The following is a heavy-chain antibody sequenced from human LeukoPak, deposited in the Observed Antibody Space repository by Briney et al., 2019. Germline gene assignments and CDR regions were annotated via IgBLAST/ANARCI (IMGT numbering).Heavy chain of an antibody. D-gene: IGHD6-19*01. CDR1: DGSISRHY. Sequence: SETLSLTCTVSDGSISRHYWSWIRQPPGKGLEWIGHFAYSGTTSYNASLKSRVTISVDTSKNQFSLTLTSVTAADTAVYYSARPHSSGWYGFHEIWGQGTMVTVYS. CDR3: ARPHSSGWYGFHEI. V-gene: IGHV4-59*08. J-gene: IGHJ3*02. CDR2: FAYSGTT.